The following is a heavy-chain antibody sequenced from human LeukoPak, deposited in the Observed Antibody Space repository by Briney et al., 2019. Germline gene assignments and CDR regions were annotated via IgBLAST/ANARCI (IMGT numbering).Heavy chain of an antibody. D-gene: IGHD5-24*01. CDR1: GGSISSYY. CDR2: IYYSGST. J-gene: IGHJ4*02. V-gene: IGHV4-59*04. CDR3: ARHSREMATITFSFDY. Sequence: SETLSLTCTVSGGSISSYYWSWIRQPPGKGLEWIGYIYYSGSTYYNPSLKSRVTISVDTSKNQFSLKLSSVTAADTAVYYCARHSREMATITFSFDYWGQGTLVTVSS.